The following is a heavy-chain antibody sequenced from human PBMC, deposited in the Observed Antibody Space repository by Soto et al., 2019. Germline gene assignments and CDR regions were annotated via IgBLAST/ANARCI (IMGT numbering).Heavy chain of an antibody. CDR1: GFTFSSYW. D-gene: IGHD4-17*01. V-gene: IGHV3-7*03. J-gene: IGHJ6*03. CDR3: ARDAGPQNDYGGNYYYYYMDV. Sequence: GGSLRLSCAASGFTFSSYWMSWVRQAPGKGLEWVANIKQDGSEKYYVDSVKGRFTISRDNAKNSLYLQRNSLRAEDTAVYYCARDAGPQNDYGGNYYYYYMDVWGKGTTVTVSS. CDR2: IKQDGSEK.